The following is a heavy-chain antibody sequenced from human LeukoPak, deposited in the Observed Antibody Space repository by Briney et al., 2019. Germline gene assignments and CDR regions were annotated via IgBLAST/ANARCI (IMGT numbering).Heavy chain of an antibody. Sequence: PGGSLRLSCAAPGFPFSCYWMNWVRRAPGRVLEWVANKKKDGSEKYYVESVKGRFTISRDNTKKSLYLQMNTLRAEDTAVYYCARDLAGPPQEAFDIWGQGTMVTVSS. CDR1: GFPFSCYW. CDR3: ARDLAGPPQEAFDI. V-gene: IGHV3-7*01. CDR2: KKKDGSEK. J-gene: IGHJ3*02.